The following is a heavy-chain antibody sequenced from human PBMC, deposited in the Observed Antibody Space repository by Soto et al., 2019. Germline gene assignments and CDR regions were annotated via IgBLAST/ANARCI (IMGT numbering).Heavy chain of an antibody. V-gene: IGHV3-33*01. D-gene: IGHD2-8*01. Sequence: GGSLRLSCAASGFTFSSYGMHWVRQAPGKGLEWVAVIWYDGSNKYYADSVKGRFTISRDNSKNTLYLQMNSLRAEDTAVYYCAREAAYCTNGVCYPQFDYWGQGTLVTVPS. CDR2: IWYDGSNK. CDR3: AREAAYCTNGVCYPQFDY. J-gene: IGHJ4*02. CDR1: GFTFSSYG.